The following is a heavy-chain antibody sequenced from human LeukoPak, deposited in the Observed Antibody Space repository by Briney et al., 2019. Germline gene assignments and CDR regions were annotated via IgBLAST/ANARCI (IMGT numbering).Heavy chain of an antibody. Sequence: GGSLRLSCAASGFTFSDYYMSWIRQAPGKGLEWVSYITSSGGTIYYADSVKGRFTISRDNAKSSLYLQMNSLSADDTAVYYCAREVMGVAVTGTIDYWGQGTLVTVSS. V-gene: IGHV3-11*01. CDR2: ITSSGGTI. J-gene: IGHJ4*02. CDR3: AREVMGVAVTGTIDY. D-gene: IGHD6-19*01. CDR1: GFTFSDYY.